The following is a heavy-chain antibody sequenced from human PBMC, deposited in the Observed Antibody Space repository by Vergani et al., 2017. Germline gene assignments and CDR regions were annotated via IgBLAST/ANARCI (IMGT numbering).Heavy chain of an antibody. CDR2: ISGSGGST. J-gene: IGHJ4*02. V-gene: IGHV3-23*01. Sequence: EVQLLESGGGLVKPGGSLRLSCAASGFTFSSYAMSWVRQAPGKGLEWVSVISGSGGSTYYADSVKGRFTISRDNTKNTLYLQMNSLRAEDTAVYYCAKDMTTVTTGDHFDYWGQGTLVTVSS. CDR3: AKDMTTVTTGDHFDY. D-gene: IGHD4-17*01. CDR1: GFTFSSYA.